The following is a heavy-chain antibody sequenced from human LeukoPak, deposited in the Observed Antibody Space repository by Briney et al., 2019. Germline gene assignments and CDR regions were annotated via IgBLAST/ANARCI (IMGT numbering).Heavy chain of an antibody. J-gene: IGHJ4*02. V-gene: IGHV4-34*01. CDR2: INHSGST. CDR1: GGSFSGYY. CDR3: ARQGYGSGSDY. Sequence: SETLSLTCAVYGGSFSGYYWSWIRQPPGKGLEWIGEINHSGSTNYNPSLKSRVTISVDTSKNQFSLKLSSVTAADTAVYYCARQGYGSGSDYWGQGTLVTVSS. D-gene: IGHD3-10*01.